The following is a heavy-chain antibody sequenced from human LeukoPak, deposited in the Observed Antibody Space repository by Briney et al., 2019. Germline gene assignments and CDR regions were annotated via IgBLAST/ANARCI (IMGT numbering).Heavy chain of an antibody. J-gene: IGHJ4*02. V-gene: IGHV1-69*04. Sequence: SVKVSRKASGGTFSSYAISWVRQAPGQGLEWMGRIIPILGIANYAQKFQGRVTITADKSTSTAYMELSSLRSEDTAVYYCAREGSGWYYFDYWGQGTLVTVSS. CDR3: AREGSGWYYFDY. CDR2: IIPILGIA. CDR1: GGTFSSYA. D-gene: IGHD6-19*01.